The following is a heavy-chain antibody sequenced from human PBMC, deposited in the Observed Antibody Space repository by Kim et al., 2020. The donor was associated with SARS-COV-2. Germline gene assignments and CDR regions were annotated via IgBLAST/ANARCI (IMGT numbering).Heavy chain of an antibody. V-gene: IGHV3-30*02. CDR3: AKDGLFVTGTVFYPGWFDS. D-gene: IGHD1-7*01. Sequence: KGRFTISRDNSKNTRYLQMNSLRAEDTAVYYCAKDGLFVTGTVFYPGWFDSWGQGTLVTVSS. J-gene: IGHJ5*01.